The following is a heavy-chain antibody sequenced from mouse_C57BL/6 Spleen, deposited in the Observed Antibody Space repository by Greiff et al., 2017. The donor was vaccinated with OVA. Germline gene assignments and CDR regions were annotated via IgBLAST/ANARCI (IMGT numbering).Heavy chain of an antibody. CDR1: GYAFSSYW. Sequence: QVQLKESGAELVKPGASVKISCKASGYAFSSYWMNWVKQRPGKGLEWIGQIYPGDGDTNYNGKFKGKATLTADKSSSTAYMQLSSLTSEDSAVYFCARNSNYVELGAMDYWGQGTSVTVSS. J-gene: IGHJ4*01. CDR3: ARNSNYVELGAMDY. D-gene: IGHD2-5*01. CDR2: IYPGDGDT. V-gene: IGHV1-80*01.